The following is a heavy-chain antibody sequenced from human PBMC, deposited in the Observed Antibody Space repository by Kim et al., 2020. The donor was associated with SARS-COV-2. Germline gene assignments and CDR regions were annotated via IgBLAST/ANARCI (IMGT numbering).Heavy chain of an antibody. CDR3: AGDRIAVAGTDFDY. J-gene: IGHJ4*02. D-gene: IGHD6-19*01. V-gene: IGHV1-3*01. Sequence: SQKFQGRVTITRDTSGSTAYMEVSSLRSEDTAVYYCAGDRIAVAGTDFDYWGQGTLVTVSS.